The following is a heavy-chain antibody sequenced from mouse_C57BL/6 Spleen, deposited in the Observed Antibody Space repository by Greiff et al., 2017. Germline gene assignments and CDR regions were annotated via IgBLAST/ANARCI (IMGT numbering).Heavy chain of an antibody. V-gene: IGHV1-54*01. Sequence: QVQLQQSGAELVRPGTSVKVSCKASGYAFTNYLIEWVKQRPGQGLEWIGVINPGSGGTNYNEKFKGKATLTADESSRTAYMQLSSLTSEDSAVYFCARERDGYYVSAMDYWGQGTSVTVSS. D-gene: IGHD2-3*01. CDR2: INPGSGGT. CDR1: GYAFTNYL. J-gene: IGHJ4*01. CDR3: ARERDGYYVSAMDY.